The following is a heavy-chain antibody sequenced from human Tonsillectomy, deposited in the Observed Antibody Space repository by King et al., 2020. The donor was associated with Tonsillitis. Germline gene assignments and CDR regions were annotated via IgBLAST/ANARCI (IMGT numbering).Heavy chain of an antibody. CDR1: GFTLSNYW. D-gene: IGHD3-16*01. J-gene: IGHJ6*02. V-gene: IGHV3-74*01. Sequence: VQLVESGGGLVQPGGSLRLSCAASGFTLSNYWMHWVRQAPGKGLVWVSRINSDGSSTSYADSVKGRFTISRDNAKNTLYLQMNSLRAEDTAVYYCARDYSKWFGYYYYGMDVWGQGTTVTVSS. CDR3: ARDYSKWFGYYYYGMDV. CDR2: INSDGSST.